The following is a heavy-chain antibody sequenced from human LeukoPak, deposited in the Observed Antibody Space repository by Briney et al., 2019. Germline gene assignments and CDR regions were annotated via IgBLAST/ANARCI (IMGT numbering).Heavy chain of an antibody. Sequence: PSETLSLTCSVAGGSISPYYWSWIRQPPGKGREWIGYIYSRGSANYNPYLKSRVTISVDTSKNPFSLKLSSVTAADTAVYYCARMGGYSGYATHWGQGALVTVSS. CDR1: GGSISPYY. V-gene: IGHV4-4*08. CDR2: IYSRGSA. D-gene: IGHD5-12*01. CDR3: ARMGGYSGYATH. J-gene: IGHJ4*02.